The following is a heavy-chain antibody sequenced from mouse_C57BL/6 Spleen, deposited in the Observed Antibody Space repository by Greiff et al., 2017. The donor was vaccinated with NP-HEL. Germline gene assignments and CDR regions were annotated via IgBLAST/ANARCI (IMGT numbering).Heavy chain of an antibody. J-gene: IGHJ4*01. CDR1: GFTFTDYY. CDR2: IRNKANGYTT. D-gene: IGHD1-2*01. Sequence: EVMLVESGGGLVQPGGSLSLSCAASGFTFTDYYMSWVRQPPGKALEWLGFIRNKANGYTTEYSASVKGRFTISRDNSQSILYLQMNALRAEDSATYYCAKLLRPYCAMDYWGQGTSVTVSS. V-gene: IGHV7-3*01. CDR3: AKLLRPYCAMDY.